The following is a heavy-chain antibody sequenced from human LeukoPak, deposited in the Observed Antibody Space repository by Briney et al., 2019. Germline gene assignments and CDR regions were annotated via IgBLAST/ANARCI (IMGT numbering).Heavy chain of an antibody. Sequence: PGRSLRLSCAASGFTFSSYGVHWVRQAPGKGLEWVAVISYDGSNKYYADSVKGRFTISRENSKNTLYLQMNSLRAEDTAVYYCAKNSGAAAWVDYWGQGTLVTVSS. CDR3: AKNSGAAAWVDY. CDR2: ISYDGSNK. J-gene: IGHJ4*02. V-gene: IGHV3-30*18. CDR1: GFTFSSYG. D-gene: IGHD6-13*01.